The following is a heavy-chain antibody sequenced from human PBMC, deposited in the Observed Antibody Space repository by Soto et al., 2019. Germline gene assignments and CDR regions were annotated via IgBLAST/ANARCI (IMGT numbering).Heavy chain of an antibody. CDR2: ISYDGSNK. Sequence: GGSLRLSCAASGFTFSSYGMHWVRQAPGKGLEWVAVISYDGSNKYYADSVKGRFTISRDNSKNTLYLQMNSLRAEDTAVYYCAKDIFVLMVYAIGHDAFDIWGQGTMVTVSS. V-gene: IGHV3-30*18. D-gene: IGHD2-8*01. CDR1: GFTFSSYG. J-gene: IGHJ3*02. CDR3: AKDIFVLMVYAIGHDAFDI.